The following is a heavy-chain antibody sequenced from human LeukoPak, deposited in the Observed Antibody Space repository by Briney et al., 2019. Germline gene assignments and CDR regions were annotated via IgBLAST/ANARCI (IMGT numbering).Heavy chain of an antibody. CDR1: GFTFSGSA. CDR2: IRSKANSYAT. Sequence: GGSLRLSCAASGFTFSGSAMHWVRQASGKGLEWVGRIRSKANSYATAYAASVKGRFTISRDDSKNTAYLQMNSLKTEDTAVYYCTRRGKGVATGQTQYYFDYWGQGTLVTVSS. J-gene: IGHJ4*02. V-gene: IGHV3-73*01. CDR3: TRRGKGVATGQTQYYFDY. D-gene: IGHD2-21*02.